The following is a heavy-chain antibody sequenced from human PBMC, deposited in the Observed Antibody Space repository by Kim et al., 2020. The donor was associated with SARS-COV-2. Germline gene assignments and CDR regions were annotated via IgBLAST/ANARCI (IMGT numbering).Heavy chain of an antibody. D-gene: IGHD6-6*01. Sequence: SETLSLTCTVSGGSISSYDWNWIRQPPRKGLERNWRSYTNGSTNHNPTLNSRVPMSVYTYTIQISLKLSPVSAAAAAVYYCARAVAARPPNFDYWGQGTPLTVSS. J-gene: IGHJ4*02. CDR2: SYTNGST. CDR1: GGSISSYD. V-gene: IGHV4-4*07. CDR3: ARAVAARPPNFDY.